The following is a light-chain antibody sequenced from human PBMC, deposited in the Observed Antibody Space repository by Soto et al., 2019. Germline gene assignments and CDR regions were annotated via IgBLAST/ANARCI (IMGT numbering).Light chain of an antibody. CDR1: QSINDW. V-gene: IGKV1-5*03. J-gene: IGKJ1*01. CDR3: QIWHGFSWT. Sequence: DIQMTQSPSTLSASVGDRVTITCRASQSINDWVAWYQQKPGRAPKFLIYKASNLESGVPSSFSGSGSGTEFTLTLRSLRPDAFATYYFQIWHGFSWTFGQGTKVEIK. CDR2: KAS.